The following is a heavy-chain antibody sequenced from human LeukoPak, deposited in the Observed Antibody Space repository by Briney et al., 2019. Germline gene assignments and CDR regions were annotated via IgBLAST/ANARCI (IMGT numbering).Heavy chain of an antibody. CDR1: GFSFSVYE. CDR3: TTLTVARNFDY. V-gene: IGHV3-48*03. J-gene: IGHJ4*02. D-gene: IGHD6-19*01. Sequence: GGSLRLSCAASGFSFSVYEIHWVRQAPGKGLEWISDISSSGTTTYYADSVKGRFTISRDNAKNSLYLQMNSLRAEDTAVYYCTTLTVARNFDYWGQGTLVTVYS. CDR2: ISSSGTTT.